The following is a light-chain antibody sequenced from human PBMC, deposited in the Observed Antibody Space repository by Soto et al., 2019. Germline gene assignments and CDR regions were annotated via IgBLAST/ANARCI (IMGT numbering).Light chain of an antibody. Sequence: QSVLTQPPSVSEAPRQRVTISCSGSSSNIGNNAVNWYQQLPGKAPKLLIYYDDLLPSGVSDRFSGSKSGTSASLAISGLQSEDEADYYCAAWDDILNGLVFGTGTKLTVL. V-gene: IGLV1-36*01. CDR1: SSNIGNNA. J-gene: IGLJ1*01. CDR3: AAWDDILNGLV. CDR2: YDD.